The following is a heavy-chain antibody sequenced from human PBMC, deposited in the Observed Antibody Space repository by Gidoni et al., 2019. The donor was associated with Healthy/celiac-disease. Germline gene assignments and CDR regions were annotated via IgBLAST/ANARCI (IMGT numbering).Heavy chain of an antibody. CDR2: IKQDGSEK. CDR3: ARETRGGWLGDYYYGMDV. CDR1: GFTFSSYW. J-gene: IGHJ6*02. D-gene: IGHD6-19*01. V-gene: IGHV3-7*03. Sequence: EVQLVESGGGLVQPGGSLRLSCAASGFTFSSYWMSWVRQAPGKGLEWVANIKQDGSEKYYVDSVKGRFTISRDNAKNSLYLQMNSLRAEDTAVYYCARETRGGWLGDYYYGMDVWGQGTTVTVSS.